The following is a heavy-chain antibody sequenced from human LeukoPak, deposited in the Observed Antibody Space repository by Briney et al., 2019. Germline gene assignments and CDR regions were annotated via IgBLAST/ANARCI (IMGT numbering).Heavy chain of an antibody. Sequence: SETLSLTCTVSGGSISSYYWSWIRQPPGEGLEWIGYIYYSGSTNYNPSLKSRVTISVDTSKNQFSLKLSSVTAADTAVYYCARGGSGWYYFDYWGQGTLVTVSS. CDR2: IYYSGST. J-gene: IGHJ4*02. CDR1: GGSISSYY. CDR3: ARGGSGWYYFDY. V-gene: IGHV4-59*01. D-gene: IGHD6-19*01.